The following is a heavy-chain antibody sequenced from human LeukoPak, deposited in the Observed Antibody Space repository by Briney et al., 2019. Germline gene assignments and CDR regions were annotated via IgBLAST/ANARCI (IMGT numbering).Heavy chain of an antibody. J-gene: IGHJ5*02. CDR2: ISWNSGSI. V-gene: IGHV3-9*01. CDR1: GFTFYNYA. D-gene: IGHD3-10*01. Sequence: QTGGSLRLSCAASGFTFYNYAMHWVRQAPGKGLEWVSGISWNSGSIDYADSVKGRFTISRDNAKNSLYLQMNSLRAEDTALYYCAKDHRRFGGPNWFDPWGQGTLVTVSS. CDR3: AKDHRRFGGPNWFDP.